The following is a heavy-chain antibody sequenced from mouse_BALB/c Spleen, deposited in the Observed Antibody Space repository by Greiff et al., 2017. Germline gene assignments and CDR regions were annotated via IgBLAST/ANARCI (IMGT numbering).Heavy chain of an antibody. CDR3: AGGWFAY. J-gene: IGHJ3*01. CDR2: ISSGGGST. V-gene: IGHV5-12-1*01. CDR1: GFAFSSYD. Sequence: EVQLQESGGGLVKPGGSLKLSCAASGFAFSSYDMSWVRQTPEKRLEWVAYISSGGGSTYYPDTVKGRFTISRDNAKNTLYLQMSSLKSEDTAMYYCAGGWFAYWGQGTLVTVSA.